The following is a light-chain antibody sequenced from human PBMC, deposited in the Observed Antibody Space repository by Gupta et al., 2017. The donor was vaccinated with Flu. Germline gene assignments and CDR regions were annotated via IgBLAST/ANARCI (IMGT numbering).Light chain of an antibody. V-gene: IGLV3-21*02. CDR1: NIGSRT. CDR3: QVWDSVSDHRV. Sequence: GQTARVTCGGKNIGSRTVHWYQQKPGQAPVLVVYDDSARPSGIPERFSGSNSGNTATLTISRVEAGDEADYYCQVWDSVSDHRVFGGGTKVTAL. CDR2: DDS. J-gene: IGLJ3*02.